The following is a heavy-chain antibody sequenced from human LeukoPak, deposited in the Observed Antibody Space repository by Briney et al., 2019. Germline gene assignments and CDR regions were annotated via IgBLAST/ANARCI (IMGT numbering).Heavy chain of an antibody. J-gene: IGHJ5*02. D-gene: IGHD1-14*01. CDR3: VRETEGS. V-gene: IGHV3-21*01. CDR1: GFTFSTYS. CDR2: ISDSDRYM. Sequence: GGSLRLSCAASGFTFSTYSMNWVRQAPGKGLEWVSSISDSDRYMNYADSVKGRFTISRDNAKNSLFLQMNSLRAEDTAVYYCVRETEGSWGQGALVTVSS.